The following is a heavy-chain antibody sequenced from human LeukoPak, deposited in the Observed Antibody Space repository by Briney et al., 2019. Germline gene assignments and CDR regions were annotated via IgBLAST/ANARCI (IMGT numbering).Heavy chain of an antibody. D-gene: IGHD2-2*01. CDR3: AKNHRDAGHY. CDR2: IHYDGSNE. Sequence: PGGSLRLSWAAAGFTFSSYGMHWVRQAPGKGLEWVSFIHYDGSNEYYADSVKGRFPISRDDSRNTLYLQMNSLRAEDRALYYCAKNHRDAGHYWGQGTLVTVSS. V-gene: IGHV3-30*02. J-gene: IGHJ4*02. CDR1: GFTFSSYG.